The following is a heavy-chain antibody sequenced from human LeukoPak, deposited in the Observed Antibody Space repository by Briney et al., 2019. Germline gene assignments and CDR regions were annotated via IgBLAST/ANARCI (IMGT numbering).Heavy chain of an antibody. V-gene: IGHV1-69*13. D-gene: IGHD3-16*01. CDR2: IIPIFGTA. Sequence: SVKVSCKASGGTFSSYAISWVRQAPGQGLEWMGGIIPIFGTANYAQKFQGRVTITADESTSTAYMELSSLRSEDTAVYYCARDQKYDYVWENYYYMDVWGKGTTVTISS. CDR3: ARDQKYDYVWENYYYMDV. J-gene: IGHJ6*03. CDR1: GGTFSSYA.